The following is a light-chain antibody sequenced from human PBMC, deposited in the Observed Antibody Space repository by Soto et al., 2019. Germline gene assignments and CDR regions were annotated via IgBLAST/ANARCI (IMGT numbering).Light chain of an antibody. CDR2: EVT. J-gene: IGLJ1*01. CDR1: SSDVCGYNY. V-gene: IGLV2-8*01. CDR3: SSYTDSNPSYV. Sequence: QSALTQPPSASGSPGQSVTISCTGTSSDVCGYNYVSWYQQHPGKAPKLMIYEVTIRPSGVPDRFSGSKSGNTASLTVSGLQAEDEADYYCSSYTDSNPSYVFGTGTKLTVL.